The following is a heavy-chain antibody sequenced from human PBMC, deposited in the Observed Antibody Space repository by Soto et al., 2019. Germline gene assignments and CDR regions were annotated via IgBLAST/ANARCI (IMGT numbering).Heavy chain of an antibody. Sequence: VQLVESGGGVVQPGRSLRLSCAASAFTFSSYAMHWVRQAPGKGLDWVAVISYDGSDKYYADSVKGRFTVSRDNSKNTLYLQMNSLRADDTAVYYCAKATYYEFWSGSGPFDYWGQGTLVTVSS. J-gene: IGHJ4*02. V-gene: IGHV3-30-3*01. CDR1: AFTFSSYA. CDR2: ISYDGSDK. CDR3: AKATYYEFWSGSGPFDY. D-gene: IGHD3-3*01.